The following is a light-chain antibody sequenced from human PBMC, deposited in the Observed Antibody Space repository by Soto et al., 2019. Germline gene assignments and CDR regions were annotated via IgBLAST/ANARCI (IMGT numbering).Light chain of an antibody. CDR1: QSISTF. CDR2: AAS. V-gene: IGKV1-39*01. Sequence: DIQMTQSPSSLSASVGDRVTITCRASQSISTFLNWYQQIPGKAPKLLIFAASSLQSGVASRFSGSGSGTHFTLTISSLQPEDFATYYCQQSYSFPYTFGQGTKLEIK. CDR3: QQSYSFPYT. J-gene: IGKJ2*01.